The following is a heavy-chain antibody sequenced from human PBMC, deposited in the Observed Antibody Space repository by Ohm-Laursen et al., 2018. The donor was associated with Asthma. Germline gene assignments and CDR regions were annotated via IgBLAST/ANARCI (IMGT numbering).Heavy chain of an antibody. CDR1: GFTFDDYT. CDR2: ISWDGGST. V-gene: IGHV3-43*01. Sequence: SLRLSCTASGFTFDDYTMHWVRQAPGKGLEWVSLISWDGGSTYYADSVKGRFTISRDNSKNSLYLQMNSLRTEDTALYYCAKGDYVWGSYRYFDYYGMDVWGQGTTVTVSS. D-gene: IGHD3-16*02. CDR3: AKGDYVWGSYRYFDYYGMDV. J-gene: IGHJ6*02.